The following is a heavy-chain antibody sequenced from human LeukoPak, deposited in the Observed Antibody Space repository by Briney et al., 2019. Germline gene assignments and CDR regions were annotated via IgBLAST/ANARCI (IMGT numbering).Heavy chain of an antibody. V-gene: IGHV4-38-2*01. Sequence: SETLSLTCAVSGYSISSVYYWGWLRQPPGKGLEWIGSIYHSGSTFYNPSLKSRLTISVETSKNQFSLKLSSVTAADTAVYYSAKHVYNDYVYPFDYWGQGTLVTVSS. J-gene: IGHJ4*02. D-gene: IGHD5-24*01. CDR3: AKHVYNDYVYPFDY. CDR2: IYHSGST. CDR1: GYSISSVYY.